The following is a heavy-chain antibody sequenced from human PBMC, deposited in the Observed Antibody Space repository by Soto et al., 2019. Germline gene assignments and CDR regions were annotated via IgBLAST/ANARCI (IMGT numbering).Heavy chain of an antibody. Sequence: ASVKVSCKASGYTFTSYYMHWVRQAPGQGLEWMGIINPSGGSTSYAQKFQGRVTMTRDTSTSTVYMELSSLRSEDTAVYYCARGKRRWIQLWLLGNCFDPWGQVTLVTVSS. D-gene: IGHD5-18*01. CDR1: GYTFTSYY. J-gene: IGHJ5*02. CDR2: INPSGGST. V-gene: IGHV1-46*01. CDR3: ARGKRRWIQLWLLGNCFDP.